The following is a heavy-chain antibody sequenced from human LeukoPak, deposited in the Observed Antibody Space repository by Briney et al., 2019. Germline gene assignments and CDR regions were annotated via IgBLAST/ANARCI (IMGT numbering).Heavy chain of an antibody. CDR2: IYADGST. D-gene: IGHD6-6*01. J-gene: IGHJ4*02. CDR1: GFSVSGNY. V-gene: IGHV3-53*01. CDR3: ARDLGSSNS. Sequence: GGSLRLSCAASGFSVSGNYINWVRQPPGKGLEWVSVIYADGSTFYADTVKGRFTISRDTSRDNIFYLQMNSLRAEDTAVYYCARDLGSSNSWGQGTLVTVSS.